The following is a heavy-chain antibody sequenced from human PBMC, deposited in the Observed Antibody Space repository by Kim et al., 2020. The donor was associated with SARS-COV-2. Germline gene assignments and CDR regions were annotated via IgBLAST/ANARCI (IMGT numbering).Heavy chain of an antibody. D-gene: IGHD2-2*02. V-gene: IGHV1-69*13. CDR3: AGALVRLGYCSSTSCYTFDY. J-gene: IGHJ4*02. CDR2: IIPIFGTA. Sequence: SVKVSCKASGGTFSSYAISWVRQAPGQGLEWMGGIIPIFGTANYAQKFQGRVTITADESTSTAYMELSSLRSEDTAVYYCAGALVRLGYCSSTSCYTFDYWGQGTLVTVSS. CDR1: GGTFSSYA.